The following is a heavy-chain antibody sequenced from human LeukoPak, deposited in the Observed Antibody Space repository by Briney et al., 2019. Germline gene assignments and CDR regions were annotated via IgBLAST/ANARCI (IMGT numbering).Heavy chain of an antibody. Sequence: PSESLSLACTVSGGSITTDYWGWIQQPPGEWLGCIGYIDYSGSTTYKPSRKGRFTSSVDTPKNQFSLKRTAVTAADTAVYYCARFINGATTKRFDYWGQGILVTVSS. D-gene: IGHD1-7*01. J-gene: IGHJ4*02. CDR2: IDYSGST. CDR3: ARFINGATTKRFDY. V-gene: IGHV4-59*08. CDR1: GGSITTDY.